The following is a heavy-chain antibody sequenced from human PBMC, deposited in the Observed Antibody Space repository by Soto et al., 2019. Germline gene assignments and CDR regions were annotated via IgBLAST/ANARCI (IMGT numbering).Heavy chain of an antibody. CDR3: TTRPVTTSRTYYYGMDV. D-gene: IGHD4-4*01. Sequence: GGSLRLSCAASGFTFSNAWMNWVRQAPGKGLEWVGRIKSKTDGGTTDYAAPVKGRFTISRDDSKNTLYLQMNSLKTEDTAVYYCTTRPVTTSRTYYYGMDVWGQGTTVTVSS. CDR1: GFTFSNAW. V-gene: IGHV3-15*07. J-gene: IGHJ6*02. CDR2: IKSKTDGGTT.